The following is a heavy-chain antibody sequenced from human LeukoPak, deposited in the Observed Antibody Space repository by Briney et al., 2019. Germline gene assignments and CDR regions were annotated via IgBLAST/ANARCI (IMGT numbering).Heavy chain of an antibody. V-gene: IGHV3-21*04. J-gene: IGHJ4*02. CDR3: ARDLSSLGLDD. CDR1: GSTFSSYS. Sequence: GGSLRLSCAASGSTFSSYSMNWVRQAPGKGLEWVSSISSSSSYIYYADSVKGRFTISRDNAKNSLYLQMNSLRAGDTALYFCARDLSSLGLDDWGQGTLVTVSS. D-gene: IGHD7-27*01. CDR2: ISSSSSYI.